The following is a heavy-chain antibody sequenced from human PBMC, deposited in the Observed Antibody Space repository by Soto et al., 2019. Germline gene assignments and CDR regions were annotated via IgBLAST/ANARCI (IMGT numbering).Heavy chain of an antibody. D-gene: IGHD6-19*01. V-gene: IGHV3-23*04. CDR2: ISGSGGST. CDR3: AKDLQQWLVQGAFDI. J-gene: IGHJ3*02. Sequence: VQLVESGGGVVQPGRSLRLSCAASGFTFSSYAMHWVRQAPGKGLEWVSAISGSGGSTYYADSVKGRFTISRDNSKNTLYLQMNSLRAEDTAVYYCAKDLQQWLVQGAFDIWGQGTMVTVSS. CDR1: GFTFSSYA.